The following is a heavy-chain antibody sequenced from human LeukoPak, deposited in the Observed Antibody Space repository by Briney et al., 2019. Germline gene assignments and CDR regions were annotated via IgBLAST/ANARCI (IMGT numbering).Heavy chain of an antibody. V-gene: IGHV3-21*01. CDR1: GFTFSSYS. Sequence: GGSLRLSCATSGFTFSSYSMNWVRQAPGKGLEWVSSISSSSSYIYYADSVKGRFTISRDNAKNSLYLQMNSLRAEDTAVYYCARRGSGSYDFDYWGQGTLVTVSS. CDR3: ARRGSGSYDFDY. D-gene: IGHD1-26*01. J-gene: IGHJ4*02. CDR2: ISSSSSYI.